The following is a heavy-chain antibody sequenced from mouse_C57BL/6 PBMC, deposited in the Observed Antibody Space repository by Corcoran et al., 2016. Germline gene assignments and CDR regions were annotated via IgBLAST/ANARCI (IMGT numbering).Heavy chain of an antibody. CDR2: INPNNGGT. CDR3: AREYYYGSSYGWCAY. D-gene: IGHD1-1*01. J-gene: IGHJ3*01. Sequence: EVQLQQSGPELVKPGASVKMSCKASGYTFTDYNMHWVKQSHGKSLEWIGYINPNNGGTSYNQKFKGKATLTVNKSSSTAYRELRSLTSEDSAVYYGAREYYYGSSYGWCAYWGQGTLVTVSA. V-gene: IGHV1-22*01. CDR1: GYTFTDYN.